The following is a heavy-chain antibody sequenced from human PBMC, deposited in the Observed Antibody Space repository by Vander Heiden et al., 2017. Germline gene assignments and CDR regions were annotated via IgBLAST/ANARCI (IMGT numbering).Heavy chain of an antibody. D-gene: IGHD4-4*01. J-gene: IGHJ4*02. CDR1: GGSVSSDTYY. CDR3: ASPRRLQLYY. V-gene: IGHV4-61*01. CDR2: SPYSSST. Sequence: QVQLQESGLGLVTTSEAMSLSCTVAGGSVSSDTYYWSWLRQPQGRGMEWIGYSPYSSSTNYNPSLKSRVTISLDTSKKQFSLKLSSVTAADTAVYYCASPRRLQLYYWGQGALVTVSS.